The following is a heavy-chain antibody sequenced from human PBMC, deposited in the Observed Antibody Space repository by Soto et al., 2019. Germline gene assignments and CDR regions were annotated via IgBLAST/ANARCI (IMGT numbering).Heavy chain of an antibody. D-gene: IGHD1-26*01. J-gene: IGHJ4*02. Sequence: QVQLVQSGTEVKKPGSSVKVSCKASGGTFSSYSNNWVRQAPGQGLEWMGETNPIFGTANYAQKFQGRVTVTADESTSTAYMELSSLRSEDTAVYDCARDGGRHSGGIDYWGQGALVTVSS. V-gene: IGHV1-69*01. CDR3: ARDGGRHSGGIDY. CDR1: GGTFSSYS. CDR2: TNPIFGTA.